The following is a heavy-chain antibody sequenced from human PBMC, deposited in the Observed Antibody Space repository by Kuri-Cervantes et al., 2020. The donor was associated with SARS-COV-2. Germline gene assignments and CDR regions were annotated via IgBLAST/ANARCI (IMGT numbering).Heavy chain of an antibody. J-gene: IGHJ4*02. CDR1: GFLFSASA. D-gene: IGHD4-17*01. V-gene: IGHV3-73*01. CDR3: ARHYGDYTLPLYYFDY. CDR2: VRGKANNYAT. Sequence: GGSLRLSCEVSGFLFSASAIHWVRQASGKGLEWVGRVRGKANNYATAYAASVKGRFTISRDDSKNMAYLQMNSLKTEDTALYYCARHYGDYTLPLYYFDYWGQGTLVTVSS.